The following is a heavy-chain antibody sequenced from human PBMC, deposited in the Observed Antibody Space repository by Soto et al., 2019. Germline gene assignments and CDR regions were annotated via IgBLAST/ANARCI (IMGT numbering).Heavy chain of an antibody. V-gene: IGHV3-7*03. Sequence: GGSLRLSCEVSGFTFSMYSMSWVRQSPGKGLEWVAKIPQDGVDGHYADSVKGRFIISRDNGKNSLHLQMNNLRAEDTTVYYCARDHLILPAHDFFYGSDVWGRGATVTVSS. D-gene: IGHD2-21*02. CDR3: ARDHLILPAHDFFYGSDV. CDR2: IPQDGVDG. CDR1: GFTFSMYS. J-gene: IGHJ6*02.